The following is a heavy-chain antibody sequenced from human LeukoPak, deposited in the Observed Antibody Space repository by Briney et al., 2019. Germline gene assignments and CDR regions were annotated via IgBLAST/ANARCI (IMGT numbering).Heavy chain of an antibody. CDR1: GGSIGNYY. CDR3: ARRHPYYYGSGTYSRED. D-gene: IGHD3-10*01. V-gene: IGHV4-4*07. CDR2: IPTSGTT. J-gene: IGHJ4*02. Sequence: SETLSLTCTVSGGSIGNYYWNWIRQPAGKGLEWIGRIPTSGTTNYHPSLKSRVTLSLDTSKNQFSLNLRSVTAADTAIYFCARRHPYYYGSGTYSREDWGQGTLVTVSS.